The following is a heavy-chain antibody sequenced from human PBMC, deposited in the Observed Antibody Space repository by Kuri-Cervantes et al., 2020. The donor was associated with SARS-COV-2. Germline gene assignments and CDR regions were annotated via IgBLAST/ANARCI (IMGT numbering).Heavy chain of an antibody. CDR1: GGTFSSYA. J-gene: IGHJ6*02. Sequence: SVKVSCKASGGTFSSYAISWVRQAPGQGLEWMGGIIPILGTANYARKFQGRVTITADESASTAYMELSSLRSDDTAVYYCARSIAAAGTTSRDYYYGMDVWGQGTTVTVSS. D-gene: IGHD6-13*01. CDR3: ARSIAAAGTTSRDYYYGMDV. V-gene: IGHV1-69*13. CDR2: IIPILGTA.